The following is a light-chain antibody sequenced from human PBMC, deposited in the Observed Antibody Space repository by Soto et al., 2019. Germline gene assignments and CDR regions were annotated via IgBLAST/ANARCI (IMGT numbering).Light chain of an antibody. V-gene: IGKV3-11*01. Sequence: EIVLTQSPATLPLSPGERGTLSCRASQSVGRYLAWYQHKPGQPPRLLIYDTSNRAPGTPGRFGGSGSGTDCTLAISSLEPEDFAVYYCVQRSVCPWTVGQGTKVEVK. CDR1: QSVGRY. CDR3: VQRSVCPWT. CDR2: DTS. J-gene: IGKJ1*01.